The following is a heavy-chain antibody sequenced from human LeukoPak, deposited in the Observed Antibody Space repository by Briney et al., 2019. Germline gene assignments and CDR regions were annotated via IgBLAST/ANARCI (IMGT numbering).Heavy chain of an antibody. CDR1: GYTFTSYY. CDR3: GRIPVRINTYDSNGYDFDY. V-gene: IGHV1-46*01. Sequence: ASVKVSCKASGYTFTSYYMHWVRQPPGQGLELMGIINPSGGSTSYAQKFQGRVTMTRDMSTSTVYMELSSLRSEDTAVYYCGRIPVRINTYDSNGYDFDYWGQGTLVSVSS. D-gene: IGHD3-22*01. CDR2: INPSGGST. J-gene: IGHJ4*02.